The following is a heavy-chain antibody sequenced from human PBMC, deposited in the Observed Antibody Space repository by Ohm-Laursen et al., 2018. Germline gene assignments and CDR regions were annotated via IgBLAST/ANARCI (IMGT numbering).Heavy chain of an antibody. CDR3: AKDTGRWPENFDI. V-gene: IGHV3-9*01. Sequence: RSLRLSCAASGFTFDDYAMHWVRQAPGKGLEWVSGITWNSGTIGYADSVKGRFAISRDNAKNSLYLQMNSLRAEDTALYYCAKDTGRWPENFDIWGQGTMVTVSS. J-gene: IGHJ3*02. CDR1: GFTFDDYA. D-gene: IGHD1-26*01. CDR2: ITWNSGTI.